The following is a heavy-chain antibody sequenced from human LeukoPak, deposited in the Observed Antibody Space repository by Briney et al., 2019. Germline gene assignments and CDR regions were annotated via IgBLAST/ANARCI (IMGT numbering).Heavy chain of an antibody. CDR3: ARVERSSRVHYFDY. CDR2: ISDSGANT. Sequence: GGSLRLSRAASGFTFSNYAMTWVRQAPGKGLEWVSDISDSGANTYYVDSAKGRFTISRDNSKNTLYLQMKFLRADDTAVYYCARVERSSRVHYFDYWGQGTLVTVSS. J-gene: IGHJ4*02. D-gene: IGHD3-10*01. V-gene: IGHV3-23*01. CDR1: GFTFSNYA.